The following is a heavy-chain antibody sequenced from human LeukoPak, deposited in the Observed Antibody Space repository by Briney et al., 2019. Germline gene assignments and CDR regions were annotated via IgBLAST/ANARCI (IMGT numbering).Heavy chain of an antibody. V-gene: IGHV3-7*01. CDR3: ARIVGADEGADY. J-gene: IGHJ4*02. Sequence: GGSLRLSCAASGFTFSSYWMTWVRQAPGKGLEWVANMKHDGTKKNYADSVKGRFTISRDNAKNSLYLQMNSLGAEDTALYYCARIVGADEGADYWGQGTLVTVSS. D-gene: IGHD1-26*01. CDR2: MKHDGTKK. CDR1: GFTFSSYW.